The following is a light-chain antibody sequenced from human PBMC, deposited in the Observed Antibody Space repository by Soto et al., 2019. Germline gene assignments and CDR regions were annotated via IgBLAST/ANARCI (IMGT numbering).Light chain of an antibody. CDR2: KAS. J-gene: IGKJ3*01. V-gene: IGKV1-5*03. CDR3: QPYNTFLLT. CDR1: QIISNW. Sequence: DIQAIQYPSTLSASVGDSVTISCRASQIISNWLAWYQQKPGKAPKLLIYKASTLESGVPSRFSGSESGADFTLTISGLQPDDFATYYCQPYNTFLLTFGPGT.